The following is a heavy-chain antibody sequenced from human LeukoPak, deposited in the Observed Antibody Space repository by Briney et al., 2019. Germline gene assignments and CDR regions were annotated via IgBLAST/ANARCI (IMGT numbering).Heavy chain of an antibody. D-gene: IGHD6-13*01. CDR2: INPSGGST. J-gene: IGHJ4*02. CDR1: GYTFTSYY. CDR3: ARLYSSSWGIASRAFDY. Sequence: ASVKVSCKASGYTFTSYYMHWVRQAPGQGLEWMGIINPSGGSTSYAQKFQGRVTMTRDTSTSTVYMELSSLRSEDTAVYYCARLYSSSWGIASRAFDYWGQGTLVTVSS. V-gene: IGHV1-46*01.